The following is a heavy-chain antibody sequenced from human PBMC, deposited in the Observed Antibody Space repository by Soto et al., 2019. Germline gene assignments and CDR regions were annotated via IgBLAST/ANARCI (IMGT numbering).Heavy chain of an antibody. CDR1: GGSISSGGYY. CDR2: IYYSGST. J-gene: IGHJ4*02. D-gene: IGHD6-13*01. V-gene: IGHV4-31*03. CDR3: ARDRAGALYFDY. Sequence: QVQLQESGPGLVKPSQTLSLTCTVSGGSISSGGYYWSWIRQHPGKGPEWIGYIYYSGSTYYNPSLKSRVTISVDTSKNQFSLKLSSVTAADTAVYYCARDRAGALYFDYWGQGTLVTVSS.